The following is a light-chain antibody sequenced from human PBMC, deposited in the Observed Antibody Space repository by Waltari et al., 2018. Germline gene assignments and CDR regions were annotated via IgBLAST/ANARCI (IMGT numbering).Light chain of an antibody. CDR1: QSISNW. Sequence: DIQMTQSPSTLSASVGDRLTIPCRASQSISNWLAWYQQKPGKAPKLLIYKASTLESGVPSRFSGSGSGTEFTLTISSLQPDDFATYYCQQYNSYSLLTFGGGTKVEIK. V-gene: IGKV1-5*03. J-gene: IGKJ4*01. CDR2: KAS. CDR3: QQYNSYSLLT.